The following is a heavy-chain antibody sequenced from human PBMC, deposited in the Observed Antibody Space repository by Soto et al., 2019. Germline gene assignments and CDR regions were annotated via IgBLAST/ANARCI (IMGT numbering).Heavy chain of an antibody. CDR2: ISSNGKYR. CDR3: ARNYDNLTAGIFDS. CDR1: RFTFSDYY. D-gene: IGHD3-9*01. J-gene: IGHJ3*01. Sequence: GSLRLSCAASRFTFSDYYMTWIRQAPGKGLEWVSYISSNGKYRGYADSVKGRFTISRDNAENSLYLQMDSLRAEDTAVYYCARNYDNLTAGIFDSWGPGTLVTVSS. V-gene: IGHV3-11*03.